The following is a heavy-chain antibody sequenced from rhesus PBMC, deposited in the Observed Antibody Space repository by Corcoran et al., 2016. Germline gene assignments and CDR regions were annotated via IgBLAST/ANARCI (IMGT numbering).Heavy chain of an antibody. CDR1: GCSICVYY. CDR2: IDANNGGT. J-gene: IGHJ6*01. Sequence: QVQLQESGPGLVKPSETLSLTCAVSGCSICVYYSSWIRQPPGAGPEWIGNIDANNGGTNNNPPLKSRVTISKDTSKNQFSLKLSSVTAADTAVYYCARETDTGYSPVGGLDSWGQGVVVTVSS. V-gene: IGHV4-81*01. CDR3: ARETDTGYSPVGGLDS. D-gene: IGHD3-3*01.